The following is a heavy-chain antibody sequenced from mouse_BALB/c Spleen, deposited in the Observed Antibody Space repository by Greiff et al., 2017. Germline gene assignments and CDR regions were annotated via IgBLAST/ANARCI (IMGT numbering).Heavy chain of an antibody. D-gene: IGHD2-1*01. CDR1: GFTFSSYT. CDR2: ISNGGGST. Sequence: EVMLVESGGGLVQPGGSLKLSCAASGFTFSSYTMSWVRQTPEKRLEWVAYISNGGGSTYYPDTVKGRFTISRDNAKNTLYLQMSSLKSEDTAMYYCARQEGYGNYGGYAMDYWGQGTSVTVSS. V-gene: IGHV5-12-2*01. J-gene: IGHJ4*01. CDR3: ARQEGYGNYGGYAMDY.